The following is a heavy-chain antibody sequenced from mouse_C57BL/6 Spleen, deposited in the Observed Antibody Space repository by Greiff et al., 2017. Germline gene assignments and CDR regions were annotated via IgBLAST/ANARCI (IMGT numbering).Heavy chain of an antibody. CDR1: GYTFTEYT. V-gene: IGHV1-62-2*01. D-gene: IGHD2-5*01. Sequence: QVHVKQSGAELVKPGASVKLSCKASGYTFTEYTIHWVKQRSGQGLEWIGWFYPGSGSIKYNEKFKDKATLTADKSSSTVYMELSRLTSEDSAVYFCARHEGGAYYSNYDAMDYWGQGTSGTVSS. J-gene: IGHJ4*01. CDR3: ARHEGGAYYSNYDAMDY. CDR2: FYPGSGSI.